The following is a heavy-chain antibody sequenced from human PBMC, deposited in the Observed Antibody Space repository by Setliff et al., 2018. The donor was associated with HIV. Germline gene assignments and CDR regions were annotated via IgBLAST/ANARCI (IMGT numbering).Heavy chain of an antibody. D-gene: IGHD2-2*01. J-gene: IGHJ4*02. CDR2: IEFDGKNE. V-gene: IGHV3-30*02. Sequence: GGSLRLSCAASGFTFRLYGMHWVRRAPGKGLGWVASIEFDGKNEYYAESVKGRFTISRDNSKSTVYLQMNSVTPEDSAMYYCAKFRYAIKSTYYFDSWGQGTLVTVSS. CDR1: GFTFRLYG. CDR3: AKFRYAIKSTYYFDS.